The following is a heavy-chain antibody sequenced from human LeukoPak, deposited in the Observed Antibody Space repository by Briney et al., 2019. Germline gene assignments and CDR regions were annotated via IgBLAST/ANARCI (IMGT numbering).Heavy chain of an antibody. D-gene: IGHD2-21*02. CDR2: ISASGGNT. V-gene: IGHV3-23*01. J-gene: IGHJ5*02. CDR1: GLTFSSNV. Sequence: GGSLRLSCAASGLTFSSNVMTWVRQAPGKGLEWVSSISASGGNTYYADSVKGRFTSSRNNSKNTFYLQMNSLRAEDTAVYYCARDREAYCGGDCYPNWFDPWGQGTLVTVSS. CDR3: ARDREAYCGGDCYPNWFDP.